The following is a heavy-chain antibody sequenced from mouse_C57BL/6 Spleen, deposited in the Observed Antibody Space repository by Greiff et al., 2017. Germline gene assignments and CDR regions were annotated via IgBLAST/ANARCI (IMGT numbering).Heavy chain of an antibody. D-gene: IGHD1-1*01. J-gene: IGHJ4*01. CDR3: ARRLYGQSFYYAMDY. Sequence: EVKLEESVAELVRPGASVKLSCTASGFNIKNTYMHWVKQRPEQGLEWIGRIDPANGNTKYAPKFQGKATITADTSSNTAYLQLSSLTSEDTAIYYCARRLYGQSFYYAMDYWGQGTSVTVSS. V-gene: IGHV14-3*01. CDR2: IDPANGNT. CDR1: GFNIKNTY.